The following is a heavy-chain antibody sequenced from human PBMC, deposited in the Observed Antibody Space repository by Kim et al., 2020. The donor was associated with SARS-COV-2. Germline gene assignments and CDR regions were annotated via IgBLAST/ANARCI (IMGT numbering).Heavy chain of an antibody. CDR1: GYTFTNSW. Sequence: GESLKISCKISGYTFTNSWIGWVRQMPGEGLQWMGIINPGNSDIRYSPSFQGQVTMSADKSISTAYLQWSSLKASDTAKYYCARGSSSFDYWGQGTLVTVSS. V-gene: IGHV5-51*01. J-gene: IGHJ4*02. CDR2: INPGNSDI. CDR3: ARGSSSFDY. D-gene: IGHD6-19*01.